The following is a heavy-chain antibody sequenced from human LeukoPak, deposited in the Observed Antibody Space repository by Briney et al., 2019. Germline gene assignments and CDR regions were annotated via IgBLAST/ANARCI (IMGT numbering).Heavy chain of an antibody. D-gene: IGHD1-14*01. Sequence: GGSLRLSCAASGFTVSSNYMSWVRQAPGKGLEWVSVIYSGGSTYYADSVKGRFTISRDNSKNTLYLQMNSLRAEDTAVYYCAKQSPGAPAAPFDYWGQGTLVTVSS. J-gene: IGHJ4*02. V-gene: IGHV3-53*05. CDR2: IYSGGST. CDR1: GFTVSSNY. CDR3: AKQSPGAPAAPFDY.